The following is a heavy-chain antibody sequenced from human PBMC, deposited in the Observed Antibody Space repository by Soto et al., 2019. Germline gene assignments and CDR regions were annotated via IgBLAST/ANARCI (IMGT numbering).Heavy chain of an antibody. CDR1: GFSLSTSGVA. J-gene: IGHJ4*02. V-gene: IGHV2-5*01. Sequence: SGPTLVNPTQTLTLTCTFSGFSLSTSGVAVGWIRQPPGKALEWLAPIYGNDDKHYSPSLKSRLTIIKDTSKNQVALTVTNMDPVETATYYCEHRTHYYYDSSGYYFHWGQGALVTVSS. D-gene: IGHD3-22*01. CDR2: IYGNDDK. CDR3: EHRTHYYYDSSGYYFH.